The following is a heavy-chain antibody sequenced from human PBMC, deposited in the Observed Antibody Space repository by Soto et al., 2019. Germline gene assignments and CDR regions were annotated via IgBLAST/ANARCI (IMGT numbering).Heavy chain of an antibody. CDR3: ARTGAVCTTGVCYTERHFQP. D-gene: IGHD2-8*01. CDR1: GFSLSTSGVG. V-gene: IGHV2-5*02. Sequence: QITLKESGPTLVKPTQTLTLTCTFSGFSLSTSGVGVGWIRQPPGKALEWLAHIYWDDDKHYSPSLKSRLTIAKDTPKNQVVLTLTTVDPVDTATYCCARTGAVCTTGVCYTERHFQPWGQGTLVTVSS. CDR2: IYWDDDK. J-gene: IGHJ1*01.